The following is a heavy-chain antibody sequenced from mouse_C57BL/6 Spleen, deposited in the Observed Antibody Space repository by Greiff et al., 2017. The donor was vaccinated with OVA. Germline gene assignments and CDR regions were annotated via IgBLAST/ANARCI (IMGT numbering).Heavy chain of an antibody. J-gene: IGHJ4*01. Sequence: VQLQQPGAELVRPGTSVKLSCKASGYTFTSYWMHWVKQRPGQGLEWIGMIDPSDSYTNYTQKFKGKATLTVYTSSNTAYLQLSSLTSEDSAFYYCARQTKCSMDYWGQGTSVTVSS. CDR3: ARQTKCSMDY. CDR1: GYTFTSYW. CDR2: IDPSDSYT. V-gene: IGHV1-59*01.